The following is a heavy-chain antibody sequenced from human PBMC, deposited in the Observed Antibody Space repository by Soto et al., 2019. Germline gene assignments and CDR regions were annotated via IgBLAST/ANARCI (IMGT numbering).Heavy chain of an antibody. CDR2: IKTDGSIT. CDR1: GFTFSTYW. Sequence: EVQLVESGGGLVQPGGSLRLSCVASGFTFSTYWMHWVRQAPGKGLVWVSRIKTDGSITNYADSVKGRFTTSRDNTKNTVYLQMSSLRGEDTAVYYCTTLVVPVAPLTYWGRGTLVTVSS. CDR3: TTLVVPVAPLTY. D-gene: IGHD2-2*01. J-gene: IGHJ4*01. V-gene: IGHV3-74*01.